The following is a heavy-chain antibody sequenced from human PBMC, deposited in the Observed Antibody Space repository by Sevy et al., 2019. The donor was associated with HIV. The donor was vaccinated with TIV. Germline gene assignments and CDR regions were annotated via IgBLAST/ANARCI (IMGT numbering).Heavy chain of an antibody. D-gene: IGHD3-3*01. CDR3: ARLTIWQYYYYYGMDV. Sequence: SETLSLTCTVSGGSVSSGSYYWSWIRQPPGKGLEWIGYIYYSGSTNYNPSLKSRVTISVDTSKNQFSLQLSSVTASDTAVYYCARLTIWQYYYYYGMDVWGQGTTVTVSS. J-gene: IGHJ6*02. CDR1: GGSVSSGSYY. V-gene: IGHV4-61*01. CDR2: IYYSGST.